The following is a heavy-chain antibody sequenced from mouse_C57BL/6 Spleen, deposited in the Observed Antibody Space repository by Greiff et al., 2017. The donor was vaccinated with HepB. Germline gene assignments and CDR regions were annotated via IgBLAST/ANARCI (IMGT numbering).Heavy chain of an antibody. CDR2: IYPGSGST. CDR1: GYTFTSYW. V-gene: IGHV1-55*01. J-gene: IGHJ2*01. Sequence: VQLQQPGAELVKPGASVKMSCKASGYTFTSYWITWVKQRPGQGLEWIGDIYPGSGSTNYNEKFKSKATLTVDTSSSTAYMQLSSLTSEDSAVYYCARSNWDADYFDYWGQGTTLTVAS. D-gene: IGHD4-1*02. CDR3: ARSNWDADYFDY.